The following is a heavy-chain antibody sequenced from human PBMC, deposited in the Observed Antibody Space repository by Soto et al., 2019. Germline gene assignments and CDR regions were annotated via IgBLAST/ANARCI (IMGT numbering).Heavy chain of an antibody. CDR3: ARTSLGVRGVGWFDP. CDR1: GGSISSYY. J-gene: IGHJ5*02. Sequence: QVQLQESGPGLVKPSETLSLTCTVSGGSISSYYWSWIRQPPGKGLEWIGYIYYSGSTNYNPSLKSRVTISVDTSKNQFSLKLSSVTAADTAVYYCARTSLGVRGVGWFDPWGQGTLVTVSS. CDR2: IYYSGST. V-gene: IGHV4-59*01. D-gene: IGHD3-10*01.